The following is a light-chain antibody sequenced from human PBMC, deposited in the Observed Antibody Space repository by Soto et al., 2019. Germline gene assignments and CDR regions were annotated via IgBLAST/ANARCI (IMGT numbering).Light chain of an antibody. J-gene: IGKJ4*01. Sequence: DIQMTQSPSSLSASVVARVTITCRASQSISSYLNWYQQKPGKAPKLLIYAASSLQSGVPSRFSGSGSGTDFTLTISSLQPEDVATYYCQQYDNLPLTCGGGTKVDIK. V-gene: IGKV1-27*01. CDR1: QSISSY. CDR2: AAS. CDR3: QQYDNLPLT.